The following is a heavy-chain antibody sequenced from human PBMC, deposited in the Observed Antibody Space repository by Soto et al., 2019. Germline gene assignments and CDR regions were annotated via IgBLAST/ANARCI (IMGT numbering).Heavy chain of an antibody. Sequence: GGSLRLSCAASGFTFSTYGMHWVRQAPGKGLEWVAIIWDDGSNKYYADSVKGRFTISRDNSRNTLYLQMNSLTAEDTAVYYCARESIVVPPAARPIDYWGQGTLVTVSS. D-gene: IGHD2-2*01. V-gene: IGHV3-33*01. J-gene: IGHJ4*02. CDR2: IWDDGSNK. CDR1: GFTFSTYG. CDR3: ARESIVVPPAARPIDY.